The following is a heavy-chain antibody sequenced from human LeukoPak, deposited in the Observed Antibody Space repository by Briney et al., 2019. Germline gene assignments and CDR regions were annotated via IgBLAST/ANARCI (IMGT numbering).Heavy chain of an antibody. D-gene: IGHD2-2*01. V-gene: IGHV4-59*01. CDR2: IYYSGST. Sequence: SETLSLTCTVSGGSISSYYWSWIRQPPGKGLEWIGYIYYSGSTNYNPPLKSRVTISVDTSKNQFSLKLSSVTAADTAVYYCARVMDEVVPVWFDPWGQGTLVTVSS. CDR1: GGSISSYY. CDR3: ARVMDEVVPVWFDP. J-gene: IGHJ5*02.